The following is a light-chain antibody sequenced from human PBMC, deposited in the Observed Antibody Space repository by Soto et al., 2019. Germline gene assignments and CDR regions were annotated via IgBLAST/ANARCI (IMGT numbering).Light chain of an antibody. V-gene: IGKV1-33*01. CDR2: DAS. CDR3: QQYDNLPPYT. J-gene: IGKJ2*01. Sequence: DIQMTQSPSALSASVGERVTITCQASQDIYIYLNWYQQKPGKAPNLLIYDASNLEAGVPSRFSGSRSGTHFTLTISSLQPEDIATDYCQQYDNLPPYTFGQGTRLDLK. CDR1: QDIYIY.